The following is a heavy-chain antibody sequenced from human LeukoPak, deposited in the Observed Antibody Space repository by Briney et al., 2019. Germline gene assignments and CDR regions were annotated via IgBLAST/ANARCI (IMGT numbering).Heavy chain of an antibody. J-gene: IGHJ4*02. CDR2: ISAYNGNT. Sequence: GASVKVSCKASGYTFTSYGISWVRQAPGQGLEWMGWISAYNGNTNYAQKLQGRVTMTRDMSTSTVYMELSSLRSEDTAVYYCARGSSSWYSNFDYWGQGTLVTVSS. CDR3: ARGSSSWYSNFDY. D-gene: IGHD6-13*01. CDR1: GYTFTSYG. V-gene: IGHV1-18*01.